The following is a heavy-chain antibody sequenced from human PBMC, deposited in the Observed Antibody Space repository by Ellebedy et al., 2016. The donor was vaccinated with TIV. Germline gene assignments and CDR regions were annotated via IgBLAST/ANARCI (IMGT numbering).Heavy chain of an antibody. CDR3: ARDIGYPSGDFDY. V-gene: IGHV3-33*01. J-gene: IGHJ4*02. CDR2: IWYDGSDQ. Sequence: PGGSLRLSCAASGFTFRRHGMHWVRQAPGKGLEWVAVIWYDGSDQYYADSVTGRFTVSRDNSKNTLYLQMNSLRAEDTAVYYCARDIGYPSGDFDYWGQGTLVTVSS. D-gene: IGHD1-26*01. CDR1: GFTFRRHG.